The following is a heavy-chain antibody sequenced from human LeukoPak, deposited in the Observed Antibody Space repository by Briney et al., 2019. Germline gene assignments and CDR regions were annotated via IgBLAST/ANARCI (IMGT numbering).Heavy chain of an antibody. CDR1: GGSISNGGYY. CDR2: IYYSGTT. J-gene: IGHJ5*02. CDR3: ARLPRYCSGGSCYSGWFDP. D-gene: IGHD2-15*01. V-gene: IGHV4-31*03. Sequence: SQTLPLTCTVSGGSISNGGYYWTWIRQHPGKGLEWIGHIYYSGTTYYNPSLKSRVTISVDTSKNQFSLKLSSVTAADTAVYYCARLPRYCSGGSCYSGWFDPWGQGTLVTVSS.